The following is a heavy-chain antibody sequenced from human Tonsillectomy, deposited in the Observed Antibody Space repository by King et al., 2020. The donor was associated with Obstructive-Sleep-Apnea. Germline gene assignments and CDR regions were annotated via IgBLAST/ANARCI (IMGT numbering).Heavy chain of an antibody. J-gene: IGHJ4*02. Sequence: VQLQESGPGLVKPSETLSLTCTVSGGSISSYYWSWIRQPPGKGLEWIGYIYYSGSTNYNPSLKSRVTISVDTSKNQFSLKLSSVTAADTAVYYCARREYSGYDTSYYFDYWGQGTLVTVSS. V-gene: IGHV4-59*08. CDR1: GGSISSYY. D-gene: IGHD5-12*01. CDR2: IYYSGST. CDR3: ARREYSGYDTSYYFDY.